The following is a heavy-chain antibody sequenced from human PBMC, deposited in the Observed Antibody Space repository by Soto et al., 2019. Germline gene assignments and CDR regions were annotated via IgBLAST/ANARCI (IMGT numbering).Heavy chain of an antibody. J-gene: IGHJ6*02. CDR3: ARPLVAPVAGPYYYGMDV. CDR2: IWYDGNTK. Sequence: QIQLVESGGGVVQPGRSLRLSCTASGFTFNSYGFNWVRQAPGKGLEWVAVIWYDGNTKYYADSVKGRFTISRDNLRSTVYLKMNSLTAEDTAVYYCARPLVAPVAGPYYYGMDVWGQGTKVTVSS. V-gene: IGHV3-33*01. CDR1: GFTFNSYG. D-gene: IGHD6-19*01.